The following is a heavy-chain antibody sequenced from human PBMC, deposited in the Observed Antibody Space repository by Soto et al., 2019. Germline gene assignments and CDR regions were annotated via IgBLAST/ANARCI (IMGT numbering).Heavy chain of an antibody. CDR3: MLGSGWKDFDY. J-gene: IGHJ4*02. Sequence: PSETLSLTCTVSGGSISYFYWSWIRQPPEKGLEWIGKVYTSGSTNYNPSLKSRITISIDTSKNQFSLKLSSVTAADTAVYYCMLGSGWKDFDYWGRGTLVTVSS. V-gene: IGHV4-4*09. CDR2: VYTSGST. CDR1: GGSISYFY. D-gene: IGHD3-22*01.